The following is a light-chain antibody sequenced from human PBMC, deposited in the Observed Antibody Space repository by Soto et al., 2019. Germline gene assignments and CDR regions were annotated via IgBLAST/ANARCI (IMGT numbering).Light chain of an antibody. J-gene: IGKJ5*01. CDR1: ESISRH. CDR2: AAS. V-gene: IGKV1-39*01. Sequence: DIQMTQSPSSLSASVGDRVTITCRASESISRHLNWYQQKPGKAPNLLIYAASTLQNGVPSRFSGSGSGTAFTLTISSLQPEDFATYYCQQRYSTLSISFGQGTRLEIK. CDR3: QQRYSTLSIS.